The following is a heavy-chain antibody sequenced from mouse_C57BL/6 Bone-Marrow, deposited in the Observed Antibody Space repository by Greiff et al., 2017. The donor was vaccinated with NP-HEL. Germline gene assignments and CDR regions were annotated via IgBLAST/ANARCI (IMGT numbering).Heavy chain of an antibody. CDR2: IYPGDGDT. CDR1: GYAFSSYW. CDR3: ARWHYGNYDY. J-gene: IGHJ2*01. D-gene: IGHD2-1*01. V-gene: IGHV1-80*01. Sequence: QVQLKESGAELVKPGASVKISCKASGYAFSSYWMNWVKQRPGKGLEWIGQIYPGDGDTNYNGKFKGKATLTADKSSSTAYMQLSSLTSEDSAVYFCARWHYGNYDYWGQGTTLTVSS.